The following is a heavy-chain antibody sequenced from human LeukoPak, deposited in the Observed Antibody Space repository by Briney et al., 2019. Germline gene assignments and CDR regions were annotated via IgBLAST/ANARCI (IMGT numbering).Heavy chain of an antibody. CDR1: GFIFSYYS. J-gene: IGHJ3*02. D-gene: IGHD4-17*01. CDR3: ARDVGGYGDYGYDAFDI. CDR2: ISSSSNYI. Sequence: GGPLRLSCAASGFIFSYYSMIWVRQAPGKGLEGVSSISSSSNYINYADSVKGRFTISRDNAKKSLYLQMNSLRVEDTAVYYCARDVGGYGDYGYDAFDIWGQGTMVTVSS. V-gene: IGHV3-21*01.